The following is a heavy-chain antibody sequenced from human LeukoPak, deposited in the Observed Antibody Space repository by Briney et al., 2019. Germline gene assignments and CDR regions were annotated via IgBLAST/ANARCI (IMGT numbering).Heavy chain of an antibody. V-gene: IGHV4-34*01. CDR2: INHSGST. D-gene: IGHD3-9*01. J-gene: IGHJ3*02. Sequence: SETLSLTCAVYGGSFSGYYWSWIRQPPGKGLEWIGEINHSGSTNYNPSLKSRVTISVDTSKNQFSLKLSSVTAADTAVYYCARVPTYYDILTGYYGPSLDALDIWGQGTMVTVSS. CDR3: ARVPTYYDILTGYYGPSLDALDI. CDR1: GGSFSGYY.